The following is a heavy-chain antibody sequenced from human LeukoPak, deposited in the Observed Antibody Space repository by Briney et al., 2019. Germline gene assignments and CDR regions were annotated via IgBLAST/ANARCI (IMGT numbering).Heavy chain of an antibody. CDR2: IYSGGCT. D-gene: IGHD3-10*01. J-gene: IGHJ4*02. CDR1: GFTFSNYW. CDR3: ARDRGYFDY. V-gene: IGHV3-66*01. Sequence: GGSLRLSCAASGFTFSNYWMTWVRQAPGKGLEWVSVIYSGGCTYYADSVKGRFTISRDNSKNTLYLQMNSLRAEDTAVYYCARDRGYFDYWGQGTLVTVSS.